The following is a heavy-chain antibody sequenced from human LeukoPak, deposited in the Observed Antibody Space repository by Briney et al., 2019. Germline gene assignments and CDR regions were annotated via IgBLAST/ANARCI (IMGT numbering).Heavy chain of an antibody. CDR3: ARASRKHSYFDY. V-gene: IGHV4-59*01. CDR1: GGSISSYY. Sequence: SETLSLTCAVSGGSISSYYWSWIRQPPGKGLEWIGYIYYSGSTNYNPSLKSRVTISVDTSKNKFSLKLSSVTAADTAVYYCARASRKHSYFDYWGQGTLVTVSS. D-gene: IGHD6-6*01. CDR2: IYYSGST. J-gene: IGHJ4*02.